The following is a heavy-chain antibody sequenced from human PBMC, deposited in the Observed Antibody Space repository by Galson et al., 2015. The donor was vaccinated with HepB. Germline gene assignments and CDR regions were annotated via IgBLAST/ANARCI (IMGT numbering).Heavy chain of an antibody. Sequence: SETLSLTCTVSGGSISSSSYYWGWIRQPPGKGLEWIGSIYYSGSTYYNPSLKSRVTISVDTSKNQFSLKLSSVTAADTAVYYCARDRGAKDIVVVPAAIGYYGMDVWGQGTTVTISS. D-gene: IGHD2-2*02. J-gene: IGHJ6*02. V-gene: IGHV4-39*07. CDR1: GGSISSSSYY. CDR3: ARDRGAKDIVVVPAAIGYYGMDV. CDR2: IYYSGST.